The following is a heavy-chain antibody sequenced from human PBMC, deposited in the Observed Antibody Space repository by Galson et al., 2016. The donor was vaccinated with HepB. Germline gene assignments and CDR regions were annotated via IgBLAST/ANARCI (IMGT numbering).Heavy chain of an antibody. V-gene: IGHV3-53*04. D-gene: IGHD1-26*01. Sequence: SLRLSCASSGLSVSSNYMSWVRQAPGMGLEWVSIIYSGRSTNSADSVKGRFITCRHNSKNTLYLNMNSLRPEDTAVYFCARGRGSSGTYFDHWGQGTLVTVSS. CDR3: ARGRGSSGTYFDH. CDR2: IYSGRST. CDR1: GLSVSSNY. J-gene: IGHJ4*02.